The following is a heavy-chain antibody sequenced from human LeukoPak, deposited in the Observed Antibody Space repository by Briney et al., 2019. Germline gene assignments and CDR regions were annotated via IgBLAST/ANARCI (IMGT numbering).Heavy chain of an antibody. CDR2: IYYSGSA. J-gene: IGHJ4*02. CDR1: GGSISSYY. CDR3: ARAARYYFDY. V-gene: IGHV4-59*01. Sequence: SETLSLTCTVSGGSISSYYWSWIRQPPGKGLEWIGYIYYSGSANYNPSLKSRVTISVDTSKNQFSLKLSSVTAADTAVCYCARAARYYFDYWGQGTRVTVSS.